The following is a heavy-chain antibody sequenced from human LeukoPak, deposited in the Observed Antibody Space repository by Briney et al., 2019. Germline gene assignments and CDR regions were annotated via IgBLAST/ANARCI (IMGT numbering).Heavy chain of an antibody. D-gene: IGHD6-19*01. CDR3: ARFSSGWSPSGFDY. J-gene: IGHJ4*02. Sequence: GGSLRLSCAASGFTLSNYWTHWVRQAPGKGLVWVSRINSDGSRTNYADSVQGRFTISSDNAKNTLYLQMNSLRVEDTAVYYCARFSSGWSPSGFDYWGQGTLVTVSS. CDR2: INSDGSRT. V-gene: IGHV3-74*01. CDR1: GFTLSNYW.